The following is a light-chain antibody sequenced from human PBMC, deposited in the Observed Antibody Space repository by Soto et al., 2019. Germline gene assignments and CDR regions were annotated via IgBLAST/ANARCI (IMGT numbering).Light chain of an antibody. V-gene: IGLV2-14*02. CDR1: SNDIGSYNL. Sequence: QSVLTQPASVSGSPGQSITISCTGTSNDIGSYNLVSWYQHHPGKAPKLLISEVTKRPSGVPDRFSGSKSGNTASLTVSGLQADDEADYYCGSKAGSNKHVVFGGGTKLTVL. CDR2: EVT. CDR3: GSKAGSNKHVV. J-gene: IGLJ2*01.